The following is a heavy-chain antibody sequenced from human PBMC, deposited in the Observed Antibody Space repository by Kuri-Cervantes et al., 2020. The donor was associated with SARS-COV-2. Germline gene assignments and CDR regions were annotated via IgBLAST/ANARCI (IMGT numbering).Heavy chain of an antibody. D-gene: IGHD6-19*01. CDR3: AKDSSGWLGSLNDY. CDR1: GFTFSSYA. Sequence: ETLSLTCAASGFTFSSYAMSWVRQAPGKGLEWVSAISGSGGSTYYADSVKGRFTISRDNSKNTLYLQMNSLRAEDTAVYYCAKDSSGWLGSLNDYWGQGTLVTVSS. V-gene: IGHV3-23*01. J-gene: IGHJ4*02. CDR2: ISGSGGST.